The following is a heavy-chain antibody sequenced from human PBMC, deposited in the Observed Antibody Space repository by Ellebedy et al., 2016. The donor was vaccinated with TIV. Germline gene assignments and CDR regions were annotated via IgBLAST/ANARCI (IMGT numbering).Heavy chain of an antibody. V-gene: IGHV3-23*01. J-gene: IGHJ2*01. D-gene: IGHD7-27*01. CDR3: AKDLANWGIRFFDL. CDR1: GFTFSSYA. Sequence: GESLKISCAASGFTFSSYAISWVRQAPGKGLDWVSAISGSGDSTYYADSVKGRFTISRDNSKDTFYLQMNRLRVEDTAVYYCAKDLANWGIRFFDLWGRGTLVTVSS. CDR2: ISGSGDST.